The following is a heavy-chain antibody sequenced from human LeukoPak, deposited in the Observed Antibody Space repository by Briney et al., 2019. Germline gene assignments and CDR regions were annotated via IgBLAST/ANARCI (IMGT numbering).Heavy chain of an antibody. J-gene: IGHJ4*02. CDR2: ISYDGSYK. CDR3: ARGQRRHTDMAPSFDY. D-gene: IGHD5-18*01. Sequence: GGSLRLSCAASGFTFSSYAMHWVRQAPGKWLEWVAVISYDGSYKYSADSMKGRFTISRDNSKNTLYLQMNSLRAEDTAVYYCARGQRRHTDMAPSFDYWGQGTLVTVSS. CDR1: GFTFSSYA. V-gene: IGHV3-30*04.